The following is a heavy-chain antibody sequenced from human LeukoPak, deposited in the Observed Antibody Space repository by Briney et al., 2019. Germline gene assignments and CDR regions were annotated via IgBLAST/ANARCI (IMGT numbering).Heavy chain of an antibody. D-gene: IGHD6-6*01. Sequence: SETLSLTCTVSGGSISSYYWSWIRQPPGKGLEWIGYIYNSGSTNYNPSLKSRVTISVDTSKNQFSLKLSSVTAADTAVYYCARLGGSSSIDYWGQGTLVTVSS. CDR2: IYNSGST. V-gene: IGHV4-59*08. CDR3: ARLGGSSSIDY. J-gene: IGHJ4*02. CDR1: GGSISSYY.